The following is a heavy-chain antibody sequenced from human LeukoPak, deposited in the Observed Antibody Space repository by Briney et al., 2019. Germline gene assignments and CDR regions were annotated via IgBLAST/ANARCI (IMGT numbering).Heavy chain of an antibody. V-gene: IGHV3-15*01. CDR3: ITVERWLVNPSPY. CDR1: GFIFKNSW. J-gene: IGHJ4*02. Sequence: GGPLTLSCAASGFIFKNSWLSWVRQAPAKALEGVERIKTKTGGWITEYAAPVKGSFTRSSDDSESTPNLQMKSRRPAYKALYYGITVERWLVNPSPYWGPGTVVIVSS. CDR2: IKTKTGGWIT. D-gene: IGHD5-24*01.